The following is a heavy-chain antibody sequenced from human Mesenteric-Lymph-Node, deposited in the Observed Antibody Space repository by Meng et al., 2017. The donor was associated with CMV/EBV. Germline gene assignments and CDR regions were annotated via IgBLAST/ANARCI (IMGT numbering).Heavy chain of an antibody. V-gene: IGHV3-30*02. CDR3: AKSPYYFDY. D-gene: IGHD3-16*01. CDR1: GFTFSDYG. CDR2: IRYDGNNK. J-gene: IGHJ4*02. Sequence: GESLKISCAASGFTFSDYGIHWVRQAPGKGLEWVAFIRYDGNNKYYADSVKGRFTISRDNSKNTLYMQMNSLRAEDTAVYYCAKSPYYFDYWGQGTLVTVSS.